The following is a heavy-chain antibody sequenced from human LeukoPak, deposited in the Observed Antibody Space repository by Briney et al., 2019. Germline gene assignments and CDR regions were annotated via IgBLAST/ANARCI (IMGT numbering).Heavy chain of an antibody. CDR3: AKDPRFLEWFHGGSYFDL. J-gene: IGHJ2*01. Sequence: RSLKISCAASGFTFSSYAMSWVRQAPGKGLEWVSAISGSGGSTYYADYVKGRFTISRDNSKTSLYLQMNSLRAEDTAVYYCAKDPRFLEWFHGGSYFDLWGRGTLVTVSS. V-gene: IGHV3-23*01. CDR2: ISGSGGST. D-gene: IGHD3-3*01. CDR1: GFTFSSYA.